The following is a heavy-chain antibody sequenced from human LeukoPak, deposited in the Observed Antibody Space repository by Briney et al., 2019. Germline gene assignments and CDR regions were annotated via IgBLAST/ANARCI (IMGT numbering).Heavy chain of an antibody. D-gene: IGHD3-9*01. V-gene: IGHV1-24*01. CDR2: FDPEDGET. CDR3: ATGPGTPLLRYFDWLESKLGMDV. Sequence: ASVKVSCKVSGYTLTELSMHWVRQAPGKGLEWMGDFDPEDGETIYAQKFQGRVTMTEDTSTDTAYMELSSLRSEDTAVYYCATGPGTPLLRYFDWLESKLGMDVWGQGTTVTVSS. J-gene: IGHJ6*02. CDR1: GYTLTELS.